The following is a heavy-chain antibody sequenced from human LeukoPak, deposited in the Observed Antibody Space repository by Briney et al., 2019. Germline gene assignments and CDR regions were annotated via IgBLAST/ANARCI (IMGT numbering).Heavy chain of an antibody. CDR3: VSDYVGDY. D-gene: IGHD3-10*01. J-gene: IGHJ4*02. CDR2: IHGGGST. Sequence: GGSLRLSCAASGFIVSGNYMTWVRQAPGKGLEWVSLIHGGGSTYYADSVKGRFIISRDNSKNTLFLQMNSLRAEDTAVYYCVSDYVGDYWGQGTLVTVSS. V-gene: IGHV3-53*01. CDR1: GFIVSGNY.